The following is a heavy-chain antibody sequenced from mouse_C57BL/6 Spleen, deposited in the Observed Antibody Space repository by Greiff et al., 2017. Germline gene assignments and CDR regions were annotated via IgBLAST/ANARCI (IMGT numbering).Heavy chain of an antibody. D-gene: IGHD2-14*01. J-gene: IGHJ2*01. Sequence: EVKLMESGGGLVKPGGSLKLSCAASGFTFSSYAMSWVRQTPEKRLEWVATISDGGSYTYYPDNVKGRFTISRDNAKNNLYLQMSHLKSEDTAMYYCARIGDLFDYWGQGTTLTVSS. CDR1: GFTFSSYA. V-gene: IGHV5-4*03. CDR2: ISDGGSYT. CDR3: ARIGDLFDY.